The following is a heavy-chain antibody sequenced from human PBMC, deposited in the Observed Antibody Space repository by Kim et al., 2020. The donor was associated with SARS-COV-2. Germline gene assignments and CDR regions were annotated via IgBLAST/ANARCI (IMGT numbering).Heavy chain of an antibody. CDR3: VRGGEVSRPSGSYGDC. Sequence: GGSLRLSCAASGFTLSGYWMLWVRQAPGKGLVWVSRMNSDGTSTAYADSVKGRFTISRDNAKNTLYLQMNSLRADDTDVYYCVRGGEVSRPSGSYGDCWGQGTLVTVSS. CDR2: MNSDGTST. V-gene: IGHV3-74*01. J-gene: IGHJ4*02. D-gene: IGHD3-10*01. CDR1: GFTLSGYW.